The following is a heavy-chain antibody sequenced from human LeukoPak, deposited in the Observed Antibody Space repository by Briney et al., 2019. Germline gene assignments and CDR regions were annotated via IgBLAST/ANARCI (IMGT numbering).Heavy chain of an antibody. V-gene: IGHV3-21*03. Sequence: NPGGSLRLSCAASGFTFSSYSMNWVRQAPGKGREWVSSISSSSSYIYYADSVKGRFTISRDNAKNSLYLQMNSLRAKDTAVYYCARELEYCSSTSCSNWGQGTLVTVSS. CDR1: GFTFSSYS. D-gene: IGHD2-2*01. CDR2: ISSSSSYI. J-gene: IGHJ4*02. CDR3: ARELEYCSSTSCSN.